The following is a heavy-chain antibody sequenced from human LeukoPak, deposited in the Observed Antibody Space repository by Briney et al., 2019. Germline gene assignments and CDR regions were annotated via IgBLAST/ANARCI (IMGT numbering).Heavy chain of an antibody. Sequence: GGSLRLSCAASGFTFGSYWMHWVRQAPGKGLVWVSRMNNDGSITSYADSVKGRFTISRDNAKNTLYLQMNSLRAEDTAVYYCAREEHTGADAFDIWGQGTMVTVSS. CDR2: MNNDGSIT. CDR3: AREEHTGADAFDI. V-gene: IGHV3-74*01. J-gene: IGHJ3*02. CDR1: GFTFGSYW. D-gene: IGHD2-21*01.